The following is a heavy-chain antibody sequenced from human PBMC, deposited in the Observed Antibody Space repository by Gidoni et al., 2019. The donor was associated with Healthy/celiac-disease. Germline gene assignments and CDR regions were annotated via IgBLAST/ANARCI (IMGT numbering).Heavy chain of an antibody. CDR2: IGTAGDT. CDR1: GFTFSSYD. Sequence: EVQLVESGGGLVQPGGSLRLSCAASGFTFSSYDMPWVRHATGKGLEWVSAIGTAGDTYYPGSVKGRFTISRENAKNSLYLQMNSLRAGDTAVYYCARAKLWFGELKTDYYYGMDVWGQGTTVTVSS. J-gene: IGHJ6*02. V-gene: IGHV3-13*04. D-gene: IGHD3-10*01. CDR3: ARAKLWFGELKTDYYYGMDV.